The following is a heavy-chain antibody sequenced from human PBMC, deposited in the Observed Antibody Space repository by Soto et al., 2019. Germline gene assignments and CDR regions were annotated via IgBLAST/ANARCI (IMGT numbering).Heavy chain of an antibody. V-gene: IGHV3-9*01. CDR2: ISWNSGSI. CDR3: AKGNYYYYYGMDV. D-gene: IGHD3-10*01. CDR1: GFTFDDYA. Sequence: GGSLRLSCAASGFTFDDYAMHWVRQAPGKGLEWVSGISWNSGSIGYADSVKGRFTISRDNAKNSLYLQMNSLRAEDTALYYCAKGNYYYYYGMDVWGQGXTVTVSS. J-gene: IGHJ6*02.